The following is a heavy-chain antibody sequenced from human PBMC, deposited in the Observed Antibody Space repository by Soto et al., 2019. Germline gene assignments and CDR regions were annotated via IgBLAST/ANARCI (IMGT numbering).Heavy chain of an antibody. Sequence: GGSLRLSCSASGFTFSSYWMSWVRQAPGKGLEWVAVIWYDGSNKYYADSVKGRFTISRDNSKNTLYLQMNSLRGEDTAVYHCARCHYSGSARTYGMDVWGQGTTVTVSS. J-gene: IGHJ6*02. D-gene: IGHD3-10*01. V-gene: IGHV3-33*01. CDR2: IWYDGSNK. CDR3: ARCHYSGSARTYGMDV. CDR1: GFTFSSYW.